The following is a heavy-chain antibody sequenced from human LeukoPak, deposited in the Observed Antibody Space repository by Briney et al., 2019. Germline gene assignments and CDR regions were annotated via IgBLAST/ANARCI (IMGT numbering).Heavy chain of an antibody. D-gene: IGHD3-22*01. CDR3: AKDLYYYDSSVYWGLAYYGMDV. J-gene: IGHJ6*02. CDR2: ISGSGGST. CDR1: GFTFSSYA. Sequence: GGSLRLSCAASGFTFSSYAMSWVRQAPGKGLEWVSAISGSGGSTYYADSVKGRFTISRDNSKNTLYLQMNSLRAEDTAVYYCAKDLYYYDSSVYWGLAYYGMDVWGQGTAVTVSS. V-gene: IGHV3-23*01.